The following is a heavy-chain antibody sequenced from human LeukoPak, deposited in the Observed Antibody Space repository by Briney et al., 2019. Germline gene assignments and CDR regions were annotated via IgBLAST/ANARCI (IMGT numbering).Heavy chain of an antibody. CDR3: AREPFWSGYYSNLHFDY. J-gene: IGHJ4*02. CDR1: GFTFSSYS. CDR2: ISSSSSYI. D-gene: IGHD3-3*01. Sequence: GGSLRLSCAASGFTFSSYSMNWVRQAPGKGLEWVSSISSSSSYIYYADSVKGRFTISRDNAKNSLYPQMNSLRAEDTAVYYCAREPFWSGYYSNLHFDYWGQGTLVTVSS. V-gene: IGHV3-21*01.